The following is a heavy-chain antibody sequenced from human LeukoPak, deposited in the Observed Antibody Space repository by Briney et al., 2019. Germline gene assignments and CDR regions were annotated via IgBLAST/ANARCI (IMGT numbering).Heavy chain of an antibody. V-gene: IGHV3-30-3*01. D-gene: IGHD3-22*01. Sequence: GGSLRLSCAASGFTFGSYAMHWVRQAPGKGLEWVAVISYDGSNKYYADSVKGRFTISRDNSKNTLYLQMNSLRAEDTAVYYCARDNYYDSSGYYDYWGQGTLVTVSS. CDR2: ISYDGSNK. J-gene: IGHJ4*02. CDR3: ARDNYYDSSGYYDY. CDR1: GFTFGSYA.